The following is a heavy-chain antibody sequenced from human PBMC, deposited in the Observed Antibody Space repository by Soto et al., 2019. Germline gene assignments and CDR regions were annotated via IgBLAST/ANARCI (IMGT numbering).Heavy chain of an antibody. V-gene: IGHV3-74*01. Sequence: EVQLVESGGGLVQPGGSLRLSCAASGFTFSGRSMHWVRQAPGKGLVWVSGIDNAGTDSTYADSVKGRFTSSRENAKNTLYLQTNSLRVKDTAGYYCARGWFGPDVWGKGTTVTVSS. J-gene: IGHJ6*04. CDR2: IDNAGTDS. D-gene: IGHD3-10*01. CDR1: GFTFSGRS. CDR3: ARGWFGPDV.